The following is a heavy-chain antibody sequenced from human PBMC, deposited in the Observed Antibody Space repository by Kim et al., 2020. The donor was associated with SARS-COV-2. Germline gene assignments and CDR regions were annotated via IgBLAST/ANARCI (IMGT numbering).Heavy chain of an antibody. CDR3: ARDMNPTVYDY. Sequence: KYQQKVTGRVTITRETSANTAYMDLRSLTFEDTAIYYCARDMNPTVYDYWGQGTLVTVSS. J-gene: IGHJ4*02. D-gene: IGHD4-4*01. V-gene: IGHV1-3*01.